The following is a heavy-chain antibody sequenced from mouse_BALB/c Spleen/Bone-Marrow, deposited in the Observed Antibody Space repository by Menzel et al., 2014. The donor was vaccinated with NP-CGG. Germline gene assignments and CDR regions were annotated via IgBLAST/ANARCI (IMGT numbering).Heavy chain of an antibody. CDR3: NANWDY. D-gene: IGHD4-1*01. J-gene: IGHJ2*01. CDR2: IDPENGDT. Sequence: EVQLQRSGAELVRSGASVKLSCTASGFNIKDYYMRWVRQGPEQGLEWIGWIDPENGDTEYAPKFQGKATMTADTSFNTAYLQLSSLTSEDTAVYYCNANWDYWGQGTTLTVSS. CDR1: GFNIKDYY. V-gene: IGHV14-4*02.